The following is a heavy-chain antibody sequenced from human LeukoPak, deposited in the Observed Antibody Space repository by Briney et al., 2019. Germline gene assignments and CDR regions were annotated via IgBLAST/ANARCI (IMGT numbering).Heavy chain of an antibody. D-gene: IGHD1-1*01. CDR1: GGSISSYY. CDR2: IYTSGST. Sequence: SETLSLTCTVSGGSISSYYWSWIRQPAGKGLEWIGRIYTSGSTNYNPSLKSRVTMSVETSKNQFSLKLRSVTAADTAVYYCVRRYNRRSRTRNFHYLHVLGKGTTVNVS. J-gene: IGHJ6*03. V-gene: IGHV4-4*07. CDR3: VRRYNRRSRTRNFHYLHV.